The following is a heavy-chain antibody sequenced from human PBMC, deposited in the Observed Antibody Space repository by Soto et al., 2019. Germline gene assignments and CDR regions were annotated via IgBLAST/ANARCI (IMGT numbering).Heavy chain of an antibody. Sequence: QVQLVESGGGVVQPGRSLRLSCAASGFTFSTYGMHWVRQAPGKGLEWMAVISYDGNNKYYADSVKGRFTISRDNSRNTVYLQMNSLRAEDTAVYYCAKDAYTISTLYGGLDNWGQGTLVTVSS. CDR2: ISYDGNNK. J-gene: IGHJ4*02. D-gene: IGHD2-21*01. CDR3: AKDAYTISTLYGGLDN. V-gene: IGHV3-30*18. CDR1: GFTFSTYG.